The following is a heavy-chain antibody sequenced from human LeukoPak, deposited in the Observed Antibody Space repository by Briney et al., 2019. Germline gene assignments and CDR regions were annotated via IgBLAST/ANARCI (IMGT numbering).Heavy chain of an antibody. CDR3: ARDRGVEPAANPFFYYYYGMDV. D-gene: IGHD2-2*01. J-gene: IGHJ6*04. CDR1: GGSISSYY. Sequence: PSETLSLTCTVSGGSISSYYWSWIGQPPGKGVEGIGYIYYSGSTNYNPSLQSRLTISVDTSKHHFSLKLSSVTAADTAVYYCARDRGVEPAANPFFYYYYGMDVWGKGTTVTVSS. V-gene: IGHV4-59*01. CDR2: IYYSGST.